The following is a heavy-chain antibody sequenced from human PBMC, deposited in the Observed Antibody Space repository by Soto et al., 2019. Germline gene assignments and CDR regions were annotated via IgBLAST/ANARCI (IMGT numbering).Heavy chain of an antibody. Sequence: ESLKISCKGSGYSFTSYWIGWVRQMPGKGLEWMAMIYPGDSDTRYSPSFQGQVTISADKPIITAYLQWSSLRASDTAMYYCVAYSGSSGRHFDYWGQGTLVTVSS. CDR1: GYSFTSYW. CDR3: VAYSGSSGRHFDY. V-gene: IGHV5-51*04. D-gene: IGHD6-6*01. CDR2: IYPGDSDT. J-gene: IGHJ4*02.